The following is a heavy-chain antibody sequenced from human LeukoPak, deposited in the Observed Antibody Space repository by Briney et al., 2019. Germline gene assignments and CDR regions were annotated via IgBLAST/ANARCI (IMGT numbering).Heavy chain of an antibody. V-gene: IGHV3-23*01. CDR3: AKDWGGSYHGNAFDI. CDR2: LGGTETTA. J-gene: IGHJ3*02. CDR1: GFTFNIYA. D-gene: IGHD1-26*01. Sequence: GGSLRLSCAASGFTFNIYALTWVRQAPGKGLEWVSVLGGTETTASYADSVKGRFTISRDSSKNTLYLQMDSLRAEDTAVYYCAKDWGGSYHGNAFDIWGQGTMVTVSA.